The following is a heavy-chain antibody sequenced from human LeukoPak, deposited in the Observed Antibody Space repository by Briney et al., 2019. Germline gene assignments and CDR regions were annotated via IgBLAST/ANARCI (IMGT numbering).Heavy chain of an antibody. Sequence: PGGSLRLSCAASGFIFSSYAMSWVRQGPGKGLEWVSAISGSGGGAYYADYADSVKGRFTISRDSSKNTLYLQMNSLRAEDTAVYYCARDFSRYCRSISCERRFDYWGQGTLVTVSS. CDR3: ARDFSRYCRSISCERRFDY. CDR1: GFIFSSYA. CDR2: ISGSGGGA. V-gene: IGHV3-23*01. J-gene: IGHJ4*02. D-gene: IGHD2-2*01.